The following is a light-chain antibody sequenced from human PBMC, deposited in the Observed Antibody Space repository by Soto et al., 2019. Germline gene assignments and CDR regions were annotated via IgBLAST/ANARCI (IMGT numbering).Light chain of an antibody. CDR2: EDN. V-gene: IGLV6-57*03. CDR1: GGSIASGY. CDR3: QSYHSSTPYV. J-gene: IGLJ1*01. Sequence: NFMLTQPHSVSESPGKTVTISCTRSGGSIASGYVQWYQQRPGSAPTTVIYEDNQRPSGVPDRFSGSIDRSSNSASLTISELQTEDEADYYCQSYHSSTPYVFGTGTKLTVL.